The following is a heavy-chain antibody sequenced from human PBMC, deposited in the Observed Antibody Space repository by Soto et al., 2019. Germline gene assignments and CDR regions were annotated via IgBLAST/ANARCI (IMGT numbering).Heavy chain of an antibody. CDR2: ISAYNGNT. CDR3: ARGDTAMVSLRADDAFYI. D-gene: IGHD5-18*01. Sequence: QVQLVQSGAEVKKPGASVKVSCKASGYTFTSYGIIWVRQAPGQGLEWIGWISAYNGNTNYAQKLQGRVTMTTDTSTSTAYMELRSLRSDDTAVYYCARGDTAMVSLRADDAFYIWGQGTMVTVSS. V-gene: IGHV1-18*01. CDR1: GYTFTSYG. J-gene: IGHJ3*02.